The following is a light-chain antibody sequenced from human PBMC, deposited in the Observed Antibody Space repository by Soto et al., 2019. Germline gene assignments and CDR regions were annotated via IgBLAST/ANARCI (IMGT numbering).Light chain of an antibody. CDR1: QSISRS. Sequence: DINMTQSPSTLCAAGGDRVTITCRAGQSISRSWACYQQKPGKAPNLLIYDASSFESGVPSRFSGSGLGTEFTLTIRSLQPDDFATYYCHQYNSYFLTLGSVTTVDTK. J-gene: IGKJ3*01. CDR2: DAS. V-gene: IGKV1-5*01. CDR3: HQYNSYFLT.